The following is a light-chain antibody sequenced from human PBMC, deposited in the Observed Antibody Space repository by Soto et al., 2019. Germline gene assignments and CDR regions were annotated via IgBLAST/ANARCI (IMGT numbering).Light chain of an antibody. J-gene: IGKJ1*01. CDR1: QSISSW. CDR3: QRYNDWHPWT. Sequence: IQLTQSPSSLSASLGDRVTITCRASQSISSWLAWYQQKPGKAPKLLIYKASSLESGVPSRFSGSGSGTDFTLTISSLQYEDFAVYYCQRYNDWHPWTFGQGTKVDIK. V-gene: IGKV1-5*03. CDR2: KAS.